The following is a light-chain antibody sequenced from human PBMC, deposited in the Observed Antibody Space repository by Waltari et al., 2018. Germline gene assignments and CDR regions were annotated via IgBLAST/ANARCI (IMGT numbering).Light chain of an antibody. J-gene: IGKJ1*01. V-gene: IGKV3-20*01. CDR1: QTVDSNS. CDR3: HQYGTSPLT. CDR2: DAS. Sequence: EIVLTQSPGTLSLSPGARATLSCRASQTVDSNSLAWYQVRPGQAPKRLIYDASSRATGIPDRFSGSGSGTDFTLIISRLEPEDFAVYYCHQYGTSPLTFGQGTRVDMK.